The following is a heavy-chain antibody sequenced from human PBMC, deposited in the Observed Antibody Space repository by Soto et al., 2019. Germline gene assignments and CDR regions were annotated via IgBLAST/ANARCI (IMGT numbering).Heavy chain of an antibody. CDR3: ARVGQWLPNYYYYGMDV. Sequence: TGGSLRLSCAASGFTFSSYAMHWVRQAPGKGLEWVAVISYDGSNKYYADSVKGRFTISRDNSKNTLYLQMNSLRAEDTAVYYCARVGQWLPNYYYYGMDVWGQGTTVTVSS. V-gene: IGHV3-30-3*01. CDR2: ISYDGSNK. D-gene: IGHD6-19*01. J-gene: IGHJ6*02. CDR1: GFTFSSYA.